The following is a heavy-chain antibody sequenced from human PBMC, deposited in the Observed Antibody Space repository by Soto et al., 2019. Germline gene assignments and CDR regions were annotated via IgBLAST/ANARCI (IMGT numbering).Heavy chain of an antibody. CDR2: IYYSGST. CDR3: ARATIAYDSSGYYHFDY. D-gene: IGHD3-22*01. V-gene: IGHV4-31*03. CDR1: GGSTSSGGYY. J-gene: IGHJ4*02. Sequence: SETLSLSCTVSGGSTSSGGYYWSWIRQYPGKGLEWIGYIYYSGSTYYNPSLKSRVTISVDTSKNQFSLKLSSVTAADTAVYYCARATIAYDSSGYYHFDYWGQGTLVTVSS.